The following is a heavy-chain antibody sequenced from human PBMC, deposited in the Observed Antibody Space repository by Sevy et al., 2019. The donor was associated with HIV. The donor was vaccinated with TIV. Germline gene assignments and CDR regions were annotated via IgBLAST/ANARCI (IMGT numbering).Heavy chain of an antibody. CDR2: IYYSGST. V-gene: IGHV4-31*03. CDR1: GGSISSGGYY. J-gene: IGHJ4*02. Sequence: SETLSLTCTVSGGSISSGGYYWSWIRQHPGKGLEWIGYIYYSGSTYYNPSLKSRVTISVDTSKNQFSLKLSSVTAADTAVYYCARDPLDGGNSYFDYWGQRTLVTVSS. D-gene: IGHD2-21*02. CDR3: ARDPLDGGNSYFDY.